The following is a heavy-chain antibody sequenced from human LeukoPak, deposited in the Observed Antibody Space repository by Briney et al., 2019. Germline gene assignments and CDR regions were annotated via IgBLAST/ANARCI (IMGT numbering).Heavy chain of an antibody. CDR3: AKDRGPVGTSPFDY. CDR2: IIPIFGTA. V-gene: IGHV1-69*13. Sequence: SVKVSCKASGGTFSSYAISWVRQAPGQGLEWMGGIIPIFGTANYARKFQGRVTITADESTSTAYMELSSLRSEDTAVYYCAKDRGPVGTSPFDYWGQGTLVTVSS. D-gene: IGHD1-26*01. CDR1: GGTFSSYA. J-gene: IGHJ4*02.